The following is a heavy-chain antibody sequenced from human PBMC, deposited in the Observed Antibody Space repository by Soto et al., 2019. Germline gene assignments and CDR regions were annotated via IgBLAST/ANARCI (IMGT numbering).Heavy chain of an antibody. CDR1: GGSVSSNY. J-gene: IGHJ4*02. CDR2: IYSSGTT. Sequence: SETLSLTCTVSGGSVSSNYWSWIRQPPGKGLEWIGYIYSSGTTNYNPSLKSRVTISLDTSKNQFSLKLTSVTAADTAVYYCARHFRYYDILTGYPHNDPYYFDYWGQGTLVTVSS. D-gene: IGHD3-9*01. CDR3: ARHFRYYDILTGYPHNDPYYFDY. V-gene: IGHV4-59*08.